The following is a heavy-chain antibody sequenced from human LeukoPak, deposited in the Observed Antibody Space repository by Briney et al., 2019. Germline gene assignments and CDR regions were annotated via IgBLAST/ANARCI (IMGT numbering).Heavy chain of an antibody. CDR1: GFNFRNYW. Sequence: GGSLRLSCAASGFNFRNYWMHWVRHAPGKGQVWVSRINSDGSSTSYADSVKGRFTISRDNAENTLYLQINSLRAEDTAVYYCATDEAATGRLDYWGQGTLVTVSS. D-gene: IGHD1-1*01. CDR3: ATDEAATGRLDY. V-gene: IGHV3-74*01. CDR2: INSDGSST. J-gene: IGHJ4*02.